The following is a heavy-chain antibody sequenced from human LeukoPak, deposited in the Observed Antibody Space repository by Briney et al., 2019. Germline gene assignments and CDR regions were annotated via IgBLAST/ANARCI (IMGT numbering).Heavy chain of an antibody. D-gene: IGHD1-26*01. V-gene: IGHV3-9*01. CDR3: AKGGLGATLAPDFDY. Sequence: SGRSLRLSCAASGFTFDDYAMHWVQQAPGKGLEWVSRISWNSGSIGYADSVKGRFTISRDNAKNSLYLQMNSLRAEDTALYYCAKGGLGATLAPDFDYWGQGTLVTVSS. CDR1: GFTFDDYA. CDR2: ISWNSGSI. J-gene: IGHJ4*02.